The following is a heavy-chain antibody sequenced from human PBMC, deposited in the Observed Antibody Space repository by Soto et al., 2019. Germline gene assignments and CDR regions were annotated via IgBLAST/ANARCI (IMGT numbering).Heavy chain of an antibody. D-gene: IGHD3-22*01. V-gene: IGHV4-30-2*01. Sequence: HLQLQESGSGLVRPSETLSLTCAVSGGSMNRGDCAWNWIGQALGKGLEWIGCTIHNGKTQYKPSLKSRLIIPVDTSQNQCSRKLTSVTAADTAVYYCARDSYDSSAGGVNDGVDIWGQGTMVTVSS. J-gene: IGHJ3*02. CDR1: GGSMNRGDCA. CDR3: ARDSYDSSAGGVNDGVDI. CDR2: TIHNGKT.